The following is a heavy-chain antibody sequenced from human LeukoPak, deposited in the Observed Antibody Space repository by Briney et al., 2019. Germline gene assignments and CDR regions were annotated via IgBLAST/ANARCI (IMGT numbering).Heavy chain of an antibody. CDR1: GYSFTSYW. CDR3: ARLELYYYGSGSYPPPDY. V-gene: IGHV5-51*03. CDR2: IYPGDSDT. D-gene: IGHD3-10*01. J-gene: IGHJ4*02. Sequence: KPGESLKISCKGSGYSFTSYWIGWVRQMPGKGLEWMGIIYPGDSDTRYSPSFQGQVTISADKSISTAYLRWSSLKASDTAMYYCARLELYYYGSGSYPPPDYWGQGTLVTVSS.